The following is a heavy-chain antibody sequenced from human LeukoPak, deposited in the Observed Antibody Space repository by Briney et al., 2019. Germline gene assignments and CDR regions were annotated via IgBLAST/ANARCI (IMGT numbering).Heavy chain of an antibody. D-gene: IGHD3-3*01. CDR2: INHSGST. V-gene: IGHV4-34*01. J-gene: IGHJ5*02. CDR1: GGSFSGYY. Sequence: PSETLSLTCAVYGGSFSGYYWSWIRQPPGKGLEWIREINHSGSTNYNPSLKSRVTISVDTSKNQFSLKLSSVTAADTAVYYCARGRPICEWLLRVWFDPWGQGTLVTVSS. CDR3: ARGRPICEWLLRVWFDP.